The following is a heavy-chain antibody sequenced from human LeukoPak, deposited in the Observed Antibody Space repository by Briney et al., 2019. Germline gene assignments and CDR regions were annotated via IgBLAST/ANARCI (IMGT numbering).Heavy chain of an antibody. CDR1: GFTFSSYA. Sequence: GGSLRLSCAASGFTFSSYAMSWVRQAPGKGLEWVSSISSSSSYIYYADSVKGRFTISRDNAKNSLYLQMNSLRAEDTAVYYCARLNPADGYFDYPNWFDPWGQGTLVTVSS. V-gene: IGHV3-21*01. J-gene: IGHJ5*02. CDR3: ARLNPADGYFDYPNWFDP. CDR2: ISSSSSYI. D-gene: IGHD3-9*01.